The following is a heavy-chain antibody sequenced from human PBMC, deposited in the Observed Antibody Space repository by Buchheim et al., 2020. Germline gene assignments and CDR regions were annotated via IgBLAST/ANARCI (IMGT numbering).Heavy chain of an antibody. J-gene: IGHJ4*02. CDR1: GGSVTSGSYS. V-gene: IGHV4-61*01. CDR3: ARGDYSRHDY. CDR2: ISSSGST. D-gene: IGHD4-11*01. Sequence: QVQLQESGPGLVKPSETLSLTCTVSGGSVTSGSYSWSWIRQPPGEGLEWIGSISSSGSTNYNPSPKTRVTIPVDTSKNQVSLKVKSVTAADTAVYYCARGDYSRHDYWGQGTL.